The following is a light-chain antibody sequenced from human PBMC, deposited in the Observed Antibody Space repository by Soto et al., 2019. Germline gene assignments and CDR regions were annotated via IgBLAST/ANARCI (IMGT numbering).Light chain of an antibody. CDR1: QSVSSD. CDR2: YTS. V-gene: IGKV3-15*01. J-gene: IGKJ5*01. Sequence: EIVMTQSPATLSVSPGESATLSCRASQSVSSDLAWYQQKPGQAPRLLIYYTSTRATGFPARFSGGGSGTEFTLTINSLQSEDSAFYYCQQYNQWPITFGQGTRLEIK. CDR3: QQYNQWPIT.